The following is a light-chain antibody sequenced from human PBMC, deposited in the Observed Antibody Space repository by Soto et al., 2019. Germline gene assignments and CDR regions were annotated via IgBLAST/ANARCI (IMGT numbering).Light chain of an antibody. Sequence: QSALTQPASVSGSPGQSITISCTGTSSDVGTYNYVSWYQQHPGKAPKLIIYEVGNRPSGVSNRFSGSKSGNTASLTISGLQADDEADYYCSSYTSSTTVVFGGGTQLTVL. CDR3: SSYTSSTTVV. CDR1: SSDVGTYNY. CDR2: EVG. V-gene: IGLV2-14*01. J-gene: IGLJ2*01.